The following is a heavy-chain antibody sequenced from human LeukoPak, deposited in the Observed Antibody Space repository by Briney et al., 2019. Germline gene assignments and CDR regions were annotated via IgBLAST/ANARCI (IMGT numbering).Heavy chain of an antibody. D-gene: IGHD3-3*01. V-gene: IGHV4-34*01. CDR2: INHSGST. CDR3: ARGTKDFWSGYYTALNHYYYGMDV. J-gene: IGHJ6*02. Sequence: SETLSPTCAVYGGSFSGYYWSWIRQPPGKGLEWIGEINHSGSTNYNPSLKSRITISVDTSKNQFSLKLSSVTAADTAVYYCARGTKDFWSGYYTALNHYYYGMDVWGQGTTVTVSS. CDR1: GGSFSGYY.